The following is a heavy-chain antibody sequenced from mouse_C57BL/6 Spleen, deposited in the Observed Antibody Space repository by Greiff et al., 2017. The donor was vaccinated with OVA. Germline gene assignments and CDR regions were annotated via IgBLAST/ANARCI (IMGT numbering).Heavy chain of an antibody. V-gene: IGHV1-53*01. D-gene: IGHD1-1*01. J-gene: IGHJ2*01. CDR2: INPSNGGT. CDR1: GYTFTSYW. Sequence: QVQLQQPGTELVKPGASVKLSCKASGYTFTSYWMHWVKQRPGQGLEWIGNINPSNGGTNYNEKFKSKATLTGDKSSSTAYMQLSSLTSEDSAVYYCARSEVAEDYFDYWGQGTTLTVSS. CDR3: ARSEVAEDYFDY.